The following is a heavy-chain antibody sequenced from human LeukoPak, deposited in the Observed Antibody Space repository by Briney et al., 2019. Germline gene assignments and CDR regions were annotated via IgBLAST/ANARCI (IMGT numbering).Heavy chain of an antibody. V-gene: IGHV1-69*04. CDR1: GGTFSSYA. CDR2: IIPIFGIA. CDR3: ATRSSSWSKGKSFDY. J-gene: IGHJ4*02. Sequence: SVKVSCKASGGTFSSYAISWVRQAPGQGLEWMGRIIPIFGIANYAQKFQGRVTITADKSTSTAYMELSGLRSEDTAVYYCATRSSSWSKGKSFDYWGQGTLVTVSS. D-gene: IGHD6-13*01.